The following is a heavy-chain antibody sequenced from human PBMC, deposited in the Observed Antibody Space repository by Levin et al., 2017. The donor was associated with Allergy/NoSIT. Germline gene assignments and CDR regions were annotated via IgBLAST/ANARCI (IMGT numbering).Heavy chain of an antibody. J-gene: IGHJ4*02. V-gene: IGHV4-34*01. CDR3: ARGNYGSGHDY. Sequence: SETLSLTCAVYGGSFSGYYWSWIRQPPGKGLEWIGEINYSGSTNYNPSLKSRVTISVVTSKIQFSLKLRSVTAADTAVYYCARGNYGSGHDYWGQGTLVTVSS. D-gene: IGHD3-10*01. CDR2: INYSGST. CDR1: GGSFSGYY.